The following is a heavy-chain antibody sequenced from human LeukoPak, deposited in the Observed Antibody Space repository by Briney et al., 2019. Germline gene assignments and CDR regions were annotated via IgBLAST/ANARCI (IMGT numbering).Heavy chain of an antibody. V-gene: IGHV1-8*01. CDR2: MDPNRGNR. J-gene: IGHJ4*02. D-gene: IGHD1-26*01. CDR1: GYTFTSYD. CDR3: AREAAGGVDY. Sequence: ASVKVSCKASGYTFTSYDINWVRQASGHGLLRLGRMDPNRGNRGYAQQFQGRVTMTRNTPISTAYLELSSLRSEDTAVYSCAREAAGGVDYWGKGTLLTVSS.